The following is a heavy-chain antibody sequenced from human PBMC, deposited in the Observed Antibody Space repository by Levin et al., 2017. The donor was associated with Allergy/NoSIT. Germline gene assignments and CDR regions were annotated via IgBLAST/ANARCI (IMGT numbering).Heavy chain of an antibody. CDR3: ARTLSIVVVPAAIWDYYYYGMDV. CDR2: IIPIFGTA. CDR1: GGTFSSYA. D-gene: IGHD2-2*01. Sequence: KISCKASGGTFSSYAISWVRQAPGQGLEWMGGIIPIFGTANYAQKFQGRVTITADKSTSTAYMELSSLRSEDTAVYYCARTLSIVVVPAAIWDYYYYGMDVWGQGTTVTVSS. J-gene: IGHJ6*02. V-gene: IGHV1-69*06.